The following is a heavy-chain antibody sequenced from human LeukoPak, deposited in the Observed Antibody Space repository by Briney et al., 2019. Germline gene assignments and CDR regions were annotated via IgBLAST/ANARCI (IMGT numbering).Heavy chain of an antibody. V-gene: IGHV3-15*07. Sequence: GGPLRLSCAASNFTFSNAWMNWVRQAPGKGLEWVGRIKTVTDGGTTDYAAPVKGRFIISRDDSKNTLFLQMNSLKTEDTAVYYCSTDPWHGMDVWGQGTTVTVSS. J-gene: IGHJ6*02. CDR1: NFTFSNAW. CDR3: STDPWHGMDV. CDR2: IKTVTDGGTT. D-gene: IGHD5-24*01.